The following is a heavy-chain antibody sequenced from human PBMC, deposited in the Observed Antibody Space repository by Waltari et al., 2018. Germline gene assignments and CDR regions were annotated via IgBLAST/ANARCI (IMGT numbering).Heavy chain of an antibody. CDR2: IYYSGST. D-gene: IGHD3-9*01. V-gene: IGHV4-39*07. CDR3: ARTAYDHLTGYPTLDH. CDR1: GASFARSSHF. Sequence: QVQLPESGPGLVTPSETLSPTCMVSGASFARSSHFWGGVRQPPGKGLEWIGSIYYSGSTYYNPSLKSRVNMSVDTANYQFSLKVTAVTAADTAIYYCARTAYDHLTGYPTLDHWGQGILVTVSS. J-gene: IGHJ4*02.